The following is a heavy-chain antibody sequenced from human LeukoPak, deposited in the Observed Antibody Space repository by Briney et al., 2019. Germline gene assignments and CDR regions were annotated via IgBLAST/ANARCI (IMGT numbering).Heavy chain of an antibody. CDR3: AGERGEEYSSGWYRRNYFDN. CDR1: GGSVSNSAFY. D-gene: IGHD6-19*01. V-gene: IGHV4-39*07. Sequence: PSETLSLTCTLSGGSVSNSAFYWAWIRQPPGKGLEWIASGDYSGGTYYNPSLESRVAISADMSKNQFSLKLTSVTGADTAVYYCAGERGEEYSSGWYRRNYFDNWGQGIRVTVSS. J-gene: IGHJ4*02. CDR2: GDYSGGT.